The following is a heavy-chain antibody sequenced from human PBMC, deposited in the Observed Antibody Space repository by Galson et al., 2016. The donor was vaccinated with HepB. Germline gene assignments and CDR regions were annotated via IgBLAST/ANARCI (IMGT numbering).Heavy chain of an antibody. J-gene: IGHJ4*02. CDR2: ILYDGGNK. CDR1: GFTFSSYA. Sequence: SLRLSCAASGFTFSSYAMHWVRQAPGKGLEWVALILYDGGNKYYADPVKGRFTISRDNSKNTLYLHMNSLSAEDTAVYYCARDQAGYCNGGSCYLPYYFDYWGQGTRVTVSS. CDR3: ARDQAGYCNGGSCYLPYYFDY. D-gene: IGHD2-15*01. V-gene: IGHV3-30-3*01.